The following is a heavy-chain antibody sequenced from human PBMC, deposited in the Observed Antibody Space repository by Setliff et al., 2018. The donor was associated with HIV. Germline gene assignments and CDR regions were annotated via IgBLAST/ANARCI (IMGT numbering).Heavy chain of an antibody. CDR2: IYHSGNT. J-gene: IGHJ2*01. CDR1: GYPINSSHF. D-gene: IGHD2-2*01. CDR3: ARDKTYCNYSRCSRAGWYFDL. V-gene: IGHV4-38-2*02. Sequence: SETLSLTCTVSGYPINSSHFWGWIRQPPGKGLEWVGSIYHSGNTHYNPSLKSRVTLSVDTSKNQFSLRLSSATAADTAVYYCARDKTYCNYSRCSRAGWYFDLWGRGTLVTVSS.